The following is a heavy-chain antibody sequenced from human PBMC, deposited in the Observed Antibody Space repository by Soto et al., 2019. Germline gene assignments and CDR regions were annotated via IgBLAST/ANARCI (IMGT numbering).Heavy chain of an antibody. CDR1: GFSLSNARMG. CDR2: IFSNDEK. J-gene: IGHJ4*02. Sequence: QVTLKESGPVLVKPTETLTLTCTVSGFSLSNARMGVSWIRQPPGKALAWLAHIFSNDEKSYSTSLKSRLTSSKDTSKSQVVLTLPNMDPVDTATYYWARIRGSYSSGWYDYWGQGTLVTVSS. V-gene: IGHV2-26*01. D-gene: IGHD6-19*01. CDR3: ARIRGSYSSGWYDY.